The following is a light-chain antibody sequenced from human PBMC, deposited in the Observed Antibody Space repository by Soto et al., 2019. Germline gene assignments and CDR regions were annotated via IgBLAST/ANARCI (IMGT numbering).Light chain of an antibody. J-gene: IGLJ1*01. CDR3: YSFAGSTAFSYV. CDR2: EGT. V-gene: IGLV2-23*03. CDR1: SSDVGNYNL. Sequence: QPVLTQPASVSGSPGQSIDISCTGISSDVGNYNLVSWYQQHPGEAPKVIIYEGTKRPSGVSDRFSGSRSGNTASLTISGLQPEDEADYYCYSFAGSTAFSYVFGPGTKLTVL.